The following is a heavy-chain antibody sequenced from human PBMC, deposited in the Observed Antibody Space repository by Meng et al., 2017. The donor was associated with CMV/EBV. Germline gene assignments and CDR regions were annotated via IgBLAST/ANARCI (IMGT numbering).Heavy chain of an antibody. CDR1: GFNFGSYW. D-gene: IGHD3-3*01. CDR2: MNLDGSWT. V-gene: IGHV3-74*01. CDR3: FFSSRP. Sequence: ECLRLFCADSGFNFGSYWMDWVRQDPGKGLVWVSRMNLDGSWTSYATSVQGPCSLSRDTSILPLHLLITHLLVDDTAVYSFFFSSRPWGQGTLVTVSS. J-gene: IGHJ4*02.